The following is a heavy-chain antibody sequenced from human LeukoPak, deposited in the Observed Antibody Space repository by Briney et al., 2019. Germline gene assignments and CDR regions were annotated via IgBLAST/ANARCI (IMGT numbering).Heavy chain of an antibody. Sequence: GASVKVSCKASGGTFSSYAISWVRQAPGQGLEWMGGIVPIFGSANYAQKFQGRVTMTRDTSISTAYMELSRLTSDDTAIYYCASHLESNGYYYPPDYWGQGTLVTVSS. V-gene: IGHV1-69*05. D-gene: IGHD3-22*01. CDR1: GGTFSSYA. J-gene: IGHJ4*02. CDR2: IVPIFGSA. CDR3: ASHLESNGYYYPPDY.